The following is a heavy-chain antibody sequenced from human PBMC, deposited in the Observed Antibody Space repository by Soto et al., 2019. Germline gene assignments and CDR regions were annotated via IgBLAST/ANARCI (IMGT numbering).Heavy chain of an antibody. Sequence: GGSMRLSCTASGVTFSSFAMHWVRQATGKGLEFVSAISPNGGKTYYGNSVKDRFTISRDNSKNTVYLQMGSLRTEDMAIYYCARDRCPNSVCYAPCQYWGQGALVTVSS. CDR1: GVTFSSFA. V-gene: IGHV3-64*01. J-gene: IGHJ4*02. D-gene: IGHD2-8*01. CDR2: ISPNGGKT. CDR3: ARDRCPNSVCYAPCQY.